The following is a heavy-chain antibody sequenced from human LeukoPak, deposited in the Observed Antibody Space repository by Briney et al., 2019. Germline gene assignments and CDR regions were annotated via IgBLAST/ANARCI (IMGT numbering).Heavy chain of an antibody. CDR3: ARDPESEWELLYYFDY. CDR2: ISAYNGNT. J-gene: IGHJ4*02. V-gene: IGHV1-18*01. CDR1: GYTFTSYG. D-gene: IGHD1-26*01. Sequence: ASVKVSCKASGYTFTSYGISWVRQAPGQGLEWMGWISAYNGNTNYAQKLQGRVTMTTDTSTSTAYMELRSLRSDDTAVYYCARDPESEWELLYYFDYWGQGTLVTVSS.